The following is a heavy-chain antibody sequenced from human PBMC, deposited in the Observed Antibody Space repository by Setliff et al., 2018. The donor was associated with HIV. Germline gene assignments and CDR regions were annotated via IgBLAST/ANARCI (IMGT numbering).Heavy chain of an antibody. D-gene: IGHD5-12*01. CDR1: GYMFIAYG. CDR3: ATRIRDGHRGYGYFDF. V-gene: IGHV1-18*01. J-gene: IGHJ4*02. Sequence: ASVKVSCKTSGYMFIAYGMSWVRRAPGQGLEWMGWIGPHNGRTEYAQKLQGRVTITTDTSASTAYMELNSLRPEDTAVYYCATRIRDGHRGYGYFDFWGQGTLVTVSS. CDR2: IGPHNGRT.